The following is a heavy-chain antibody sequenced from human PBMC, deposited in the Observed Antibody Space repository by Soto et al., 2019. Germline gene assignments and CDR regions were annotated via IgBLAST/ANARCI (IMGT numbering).Heavy chain of an antibody. CDR2: KPYTGSP. J-gene: IGHJ4*02. Sequence: SSGTLSLPCSVSGGSLSTGRYPLCWIQQPPGKGLEWIGFKPYTGSPDYNPSLKSRVVISIDRSKNQFSLKLSSVTATDTAVYFCAKVGWGGDSWGQGTLVTVSS. D-gene: IGHD7-27*01. CDR1: GGSLSTGRYP. CDR3: AKVGWGGDS. V-gene: IGHV4-61*01.